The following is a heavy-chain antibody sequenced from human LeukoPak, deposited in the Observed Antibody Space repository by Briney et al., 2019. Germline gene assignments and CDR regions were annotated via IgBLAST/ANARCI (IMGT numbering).Heavy chain of an antibody. CDR2: IKQDGSEK. CDR3: AREISSWYRTEGRFDP. Sequence: GGSLRLSCEASGFTFSTYIMTWVRQAPGKGLEWAANIKQDGSEKYYVDSVNGRFTISRDNAKNSLYLQMNSLRGEDTAVYYCAREISSWYRTEGRFDPWGQGTLDTVSS. D-gene: IGHD6-13*01. V-gene: IGHV3-7*01. J-gene: IGHJ5*02. CDR1: GFTFSTYI.